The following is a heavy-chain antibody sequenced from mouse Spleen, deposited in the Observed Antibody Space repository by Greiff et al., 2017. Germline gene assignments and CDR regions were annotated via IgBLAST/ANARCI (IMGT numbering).Heavy chain of an antibody. CDR2: IHHNSGST. CDR3: TTAPELDY. J-gene: IGHJ2*01. CDR1: GYTFTSYW. Sequence: QVQLQQPGAELVKPGASVKLSCKASGYTFTSYWMHWVKQRPGQGLEWIGMIHHNSGSTNYNEKFKSKATLTVDKSSSTAYMQLSRLTSEDSAVYYCTTAPELDYWGQGTTLTGSS. V-gene: IGHV1-64*01.